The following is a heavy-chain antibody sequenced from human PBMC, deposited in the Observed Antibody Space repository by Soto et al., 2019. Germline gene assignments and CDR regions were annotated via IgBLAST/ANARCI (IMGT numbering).Heavy chain of an antibody. Sequence: ASVKVSCKASGGTFSSYAISRVRQAPGQGLEWMGGIIPIFGTANYAQKFQGRVTITADESTSTAYMELSSLRSEDTAVYYCARGSGYSGYGEDAFDIWGQGTMVTVSS. CDR3: ARGSGYSGYGEDAFDI. CDR1: GGTFSSYA. D-gene: IGHD5-12*01. J-gene: IGHJ3*02. CDR2: IIPIFGTA. V-gene: IGHV1-69*13.